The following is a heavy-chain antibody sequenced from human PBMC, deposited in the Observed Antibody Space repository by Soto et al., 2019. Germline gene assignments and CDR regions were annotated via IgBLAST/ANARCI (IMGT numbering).Heavy chain of an antibody. Sequence: PGESLKISCKGSGYRFTSYWIAWVRQIPGKGLEWMGIIYPGDSDTRYSPSFQGQVTISADKSISTAYLQWNSLEASDTAMYYCARHPLQLERPYYFDYWGQGTLVTVSS. D-gene: IGHD1-1*01. V-gene: IGHV5-51*01. CDR1: GYRFTSYW. J-gene: IGHJ4*02. CDR2: IYPGDSDT. CDR3: ARHPLQLERPYYFDY.